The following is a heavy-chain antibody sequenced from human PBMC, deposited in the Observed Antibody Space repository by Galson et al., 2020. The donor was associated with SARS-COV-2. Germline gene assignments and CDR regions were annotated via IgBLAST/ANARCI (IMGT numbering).Heavy chain of an antibody. CDR1: EFTFDDYD. CDR3: ARDLRYYYESSGDPLYGMDV. J-gene: IGHJ6*02. V-gene: IGHV3-20*04. Sequence: GGSLRLSCSTSEFTFDDYDMMWVRQVPGKGLEWVSGISWNGANVGYADSVKGRFTISRDNAKNSLYLQMNSLRAEDTAVYYCARDLRYYYESSGDPLYGMDVWGQGTTVTVSS. D-gene: IGHD3-22*01. CDR2: ISWNGANV.